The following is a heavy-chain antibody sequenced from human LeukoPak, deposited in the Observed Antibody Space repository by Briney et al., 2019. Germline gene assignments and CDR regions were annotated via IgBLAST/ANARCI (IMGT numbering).Heavy chain of an antibody. V-gene: IGHV3-11*01. J-gene: IGHJ4*02. CDR3: ARGDGGDYGAFDY. CDR2: ISRGGNSI. D-gene: IGHD4-17*01. Sequence: GGSLRLSCAASGFTFSDYYMSWLRQAPGKGLEWVSSISRGGNSIYYTDSVKGRFTISRDNAKNSLYLEMNSLRPEDTALYYCARGDGGDYGAFDYWGQGTLVTVSS. CDR1: GFTFSDYY.